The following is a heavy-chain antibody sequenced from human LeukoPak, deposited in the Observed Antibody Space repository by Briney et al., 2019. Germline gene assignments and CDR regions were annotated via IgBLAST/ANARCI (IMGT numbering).Heavy chain of an antibody. D-gene: IGHD2-15*01. CDR1: GYRFTSYW. CDR3: ARSPKYCTLSSCSPGGDTDF. Sequence: GESLKISCKGSGYRFTSYWIGWVRQMPGKGLEWMGIIYPGDSDTRYSPSFQGQVTISADKSISTAYLQWSSLKASDTAMYYCARSPKYCTLSSCSPGGDTDFWGQGTLVTVSS. V-gene: IGHV5-51*01. CDR2: IYPGDSDT. J-gene: IGHJ4*02.